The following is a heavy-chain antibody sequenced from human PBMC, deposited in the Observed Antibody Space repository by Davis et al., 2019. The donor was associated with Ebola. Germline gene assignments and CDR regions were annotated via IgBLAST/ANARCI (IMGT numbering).Heavy chain of an antibody. CDR2: ISSSSSTI. J-gene: IGHJ4*02. V-gene: IGHV3-48*01. CDR1: GFTFSSYA. CDR3: ARSADSSGYFPQY. Sequence: GGSLRLSCAASGFTFSSYAMHWVRQAPGKGLEWVSYISSSSSTIYYADSVKGRFTISRDNSKNTLYLQMNSLRAEDTAVFYCARSADSSGYFPQYWGQGTLVTVSS. D-gene: IGHD3-22*01.